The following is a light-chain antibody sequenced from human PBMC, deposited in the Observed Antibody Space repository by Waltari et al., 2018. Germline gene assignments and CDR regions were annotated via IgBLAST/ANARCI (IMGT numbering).Light chain of an antibody. CDR3: TSQALDGVVL. Sequence: QSALTQPASVSGSPGQSITISCTGIGSAIDDSDFVSWYQHQPGKAPRVIIYDVTNRPSGISHRFAASESANTASLTMSGLQPEDEGDYYCTSQALDGVVLFGGGTQVTV. J-gene: IGLJ3*02. CDR2: DVT. CDR1: GSAIDDSDF. V-gene: IGLV2-14*03.